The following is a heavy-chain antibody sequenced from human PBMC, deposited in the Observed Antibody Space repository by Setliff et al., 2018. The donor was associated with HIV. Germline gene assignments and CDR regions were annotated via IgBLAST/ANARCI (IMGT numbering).Heavy chain of an antibody. CDR3: ARGGRRRIQLWLRGGAFDI. CDR2: INHSGST. J-gene: IGHJ3*02. Sequence: PSETLSLTCAVYGGSFSGYYWSWIRQPPGKGLEWIGEINHSGSTNYNPSLKSRVTISVDTSKNQFSLKLSSVTAADTAVYYCARGGRRRIQLWLRGGAFDIWGQGTMVTFSS. D-gene: IGHD5-18*01. V-gene: IGHV4-34*01. CDR1: GGSFSGYY.